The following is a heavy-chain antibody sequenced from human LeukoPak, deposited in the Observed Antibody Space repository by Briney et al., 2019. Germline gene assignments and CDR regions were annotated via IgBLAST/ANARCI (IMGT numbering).Heavy chain of an antibody. CDR2: IIPIFGTA. D-gene: IGHD3-3*01. CDR1: GGTFSSYA. CDR3: ASTPAPDYDFWSGYDAFDI. Sequence: GASVKVSCKASGGTFSSYAISWVRRAPGQGLEWMGGIIPIFGTANYAQKFQGRVTITTDESTSTAYMELSSLRSEDTAVYYCASTPAPDYDFWSGYDAFDIWGQGTMVTVSS. V-gene: IGHV1-69*05. J-gene: IGHJ3*02.